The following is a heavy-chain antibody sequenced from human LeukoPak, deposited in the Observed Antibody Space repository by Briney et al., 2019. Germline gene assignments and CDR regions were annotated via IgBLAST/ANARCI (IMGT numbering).Heavy chain of an antibody. D-gene: IGHD2-2*03. Sequence: ASVTVSCKASGYTFTGYYMHWVRQAPGQGLEWMGWINPNSGGTNYAQKFQGRVTMTRDTSISTAYMELSRLRSDDTAVYYCARDVDIVVVPGNGFDPWGQGTLVTVSS. CDR3: ARDVDIVVVPGNGFDP. V-gene: IGHV1-2*02. CDR1: GYTFTGYY. J-gene: IGHJ5*02. CDR2: INPNSGGT.